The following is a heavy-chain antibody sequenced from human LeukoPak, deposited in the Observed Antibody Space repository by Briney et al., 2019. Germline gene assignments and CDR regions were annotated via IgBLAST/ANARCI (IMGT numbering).Heavy chain of an antibody. J-gene: IGHJ3*02. CDR1: GDSVSSNSAA. CDR3: ARGLGWPVVAWVAFDI. D-gene: IGHD4-23*01. Sequence: SQTLSLTCAISGDSVSSNSAAWNWIRQSPSRGLEWLGRTYYRSKWYNDYAVSVKSRITINPDTSKNQFSLQLNSVTPEDTAVYYCARGLGWPVVAWVAFDIWGQGTMVTVSS. CDR2: TYYRSKWYN. V-gene: IGHV6-1*01.